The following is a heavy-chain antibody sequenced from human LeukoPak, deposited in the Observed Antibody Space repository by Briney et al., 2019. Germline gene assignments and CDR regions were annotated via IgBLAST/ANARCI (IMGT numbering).Heavy chain of an antibody. V-gene: IGHV1-18*01. CDR2: ISPYSGST. J-gene: IGHJ4*02. D-gene: IGHD6-19*01. CDR3: ARTSGVSVAGSPYYFDF. Sequence: ASVKVSCKASGYLFINYGISWLRQAPGQGLECMGWISPYSGSTDYAQKLQGRVTMTTDTSTTTAYMELRSLRFDDTAVYYCARTSGVSVAGSPYYFDFWGQGTLISVSS. CDR1: GYLFINYG.